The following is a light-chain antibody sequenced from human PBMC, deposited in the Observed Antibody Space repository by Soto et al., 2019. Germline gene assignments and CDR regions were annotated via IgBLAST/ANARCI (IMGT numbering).Light chain of an antibody. CDR3: CSYAGTYTQWV. V-gene: IGLV2-8*01. J-gene: IGLJ3*02. Sequence: QSVLTQPPSASGSPGQSATISCTGAASDIGAYNFVSWYQQYPGKAPKLMIYEVYKRPSGVPDRFSGSKSGNTASLTVSGLQAEDEADYSCCSYAGTYTQWVFGGGTKLTVL. CDR2: EVY. CDR1: ASDIGAYNF.